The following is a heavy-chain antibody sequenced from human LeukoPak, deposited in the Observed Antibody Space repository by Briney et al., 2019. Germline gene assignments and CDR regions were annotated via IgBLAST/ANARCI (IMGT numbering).Heavy chain of an antibody. D-gene: IGHD4-23*01. J-gene: IGHJ4*02. CDR1: GYTFTVYY. Sequence: ASVKVSCKASGYTFTVYYMNWVRQAPGQGLEWMGRIDPNTGGTNYAQNFQGRVTMTRDTSISTAYMELSGLRSDDTAMYYCATYSPTGGSSIPGNDPFDYWGRGTVVTVSS. V-gene: IGHV1-2*06. CDR2: IDPNTGGT. CDR3: ATYSPTGGSSIPGNDPFDY.